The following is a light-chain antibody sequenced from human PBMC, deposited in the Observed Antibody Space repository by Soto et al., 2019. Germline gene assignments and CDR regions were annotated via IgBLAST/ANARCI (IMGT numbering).Light chain of an antibody. CDR3: QQYNNWPLT. Sequence: EQVMTQSPAALSVSPGERVTLSCRASQSVNSNLAWYQQKPGQAPRLLLYGASTRATGIPARFSGSASGTEFTLTISSLQSEDSAIYYCQQYNNWPLTFGRGTKVEVK. CDR2: GAS. V-gene: IGKV3-15*01. CDR1: QSVNSN. J-gene: IGKJ4*01.